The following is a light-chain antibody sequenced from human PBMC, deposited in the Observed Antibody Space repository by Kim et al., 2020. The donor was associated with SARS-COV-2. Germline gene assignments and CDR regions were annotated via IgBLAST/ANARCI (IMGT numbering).Light chain of an antibody. CDR2: DDN. CDR3: AAWDDSLNGPV. V-gene: IGLV1-44*01. Sequence: ELTQPPSASGTPGQRVTISCSGSSSTIGSNTVNWYRQLPGTAPKLLIYDDNQRPSGVTDRFSGSKSGTSASLAISGLQSEDEADYYCAAWDDSLNGPVFGGGTRLTVL. J-gene: IGLJ3*02. CDR1: SSTIGSNT.